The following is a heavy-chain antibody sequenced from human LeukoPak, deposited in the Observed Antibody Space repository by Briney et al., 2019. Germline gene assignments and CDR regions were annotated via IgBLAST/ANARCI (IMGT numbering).Heavy chain of an antibody. V-gene: IGHV4-34*01. Sequence: SETLSLTCAVYGGSFSGYYWGWIRQPPGKGLEWIGEINHSGSTNYNPSLKSRVTISVDTSKNQFSLKLSSVTAADTAVYYCARVYYDYVWGSSHPDYFDYWGQGTLVTVSS. CDR1: GGSFSGYY. CDR2: INHSGST. J-gene: IGHJ4*02. CDR3: ARVYYDYVWGSSHPDYFDY. D-gene: IGHD3-16*01.